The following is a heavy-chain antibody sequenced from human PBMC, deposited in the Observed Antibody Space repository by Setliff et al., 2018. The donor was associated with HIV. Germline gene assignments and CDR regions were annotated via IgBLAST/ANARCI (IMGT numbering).Heavy chain of an antibody. CDR3: ARGTAPRPASVLEFLEWLFPNWFDP. V-gene: IGHV1-8*01. Sequence: GASVKVSCKASGYTFTRYDINWVRQATGQGPEWMGWMNPNSANTGYAQKFQGRVTMTRNTSISTAYMELSSLRSEDTAVYYCARGTAPRPASVLEFLEWLFPNWFDPWGQGTLVTVSS. CDR1: GYTFTRYD. CDR2: MNPNSANT. J-gene: IGHJ5*02. D-gene: IGHD3-3*02.